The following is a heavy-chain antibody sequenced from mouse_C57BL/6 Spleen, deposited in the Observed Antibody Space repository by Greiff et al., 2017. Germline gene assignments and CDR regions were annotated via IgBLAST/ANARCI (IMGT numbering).Heavy chain of an antibody. J-gene: IGHJ2*01. V-gene: IGHV14-2*01. Sequence: VQLQQSGAELVKPGASVKLSCTASGFNIKDYYMHWVKQRTEQGLEWIGRIDPEDGETKYAPKFPGKATITADTSSNTAYLQLSSLTSEDTAVYYCARAGGYGSRSFDYWGQGTTLTVSS. CDR3: ARAGGYGSRSFDY. CDR2: IDPEDGET. CDR1: GFNIKDYY. D-gene: IGHD1-1*01.